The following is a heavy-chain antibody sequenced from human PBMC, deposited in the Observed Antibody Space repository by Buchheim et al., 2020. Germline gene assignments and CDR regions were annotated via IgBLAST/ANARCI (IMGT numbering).Heavy chain of an antibody. CDR1: GFTFSTYS. V-gene: IGHV3-30*04. J-gene: IGHJ6*02. Sequence: QVQLVESGGGVVQPERSLRLSCTASGFTFSTYSIHWVRQAPGKGLEWVAVISGNANTIFYLDSVKGRFTISRDNSKNTLYLQMNGLTTDDAAVYYCAKVPIATVTTGDYYYGMDVWGQGTT. CDR2: ISGNANTI. D-gene: IGHD4-11*01. CDR3: AKVPIATVTTGDYYYGMDV.